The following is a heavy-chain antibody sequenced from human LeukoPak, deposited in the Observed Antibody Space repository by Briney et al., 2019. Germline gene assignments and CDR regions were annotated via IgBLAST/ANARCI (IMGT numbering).Heavy chain of an antibody. CDR3: ARVNQGEWFDP. D-gene: IGHD3-10*01. CDR1: GGTFSNYA. CDR2: INPNSGDT. J-gene: IGHJ5*02. V-gene: IGHV1-2*02. Sequence: ASVKVSCKASGGTFSNYAISWVRQAPGQGLEWMGWINPNSGDTYYLQKFRGRVTMTRASSISTAYMEVTSLTSDDTAMYYCARVNQGEWFDPWGQGTLVTVSS.